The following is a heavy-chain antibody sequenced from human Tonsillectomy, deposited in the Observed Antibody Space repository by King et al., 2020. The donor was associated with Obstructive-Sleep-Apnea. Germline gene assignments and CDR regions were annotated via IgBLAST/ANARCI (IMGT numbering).Heavy chain of an antibody. V-gene: IGHV5-10-1*01. Sequence: QLVQSGAEVKKPGESLRISCKGSGYSFTNSWISWVRQMPGKGLEWMGNIDPSDSYTNYSPSFQGHVTISADKSISTAYLHWSSLKASDTAMFYCARLISLRYTGNYYYFGYWGQGTLVTVSS. CDR3: ARLISLRYTGNYYYFGY. CDR2: IDPSDSYT. D-gene: IGHD1-26*01. J-gene: IGHJ4*02. CDR1: GYSFTNSW.